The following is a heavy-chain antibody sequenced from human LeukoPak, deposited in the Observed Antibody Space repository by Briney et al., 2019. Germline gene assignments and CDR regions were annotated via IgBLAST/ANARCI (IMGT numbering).Heavy chain of an antibody. V-gene: IGHV3-9*01. Sequence: GGSLRLSCAASGFTFDDYAMHWVRQAPGKGLEWVSGISWNSGSIGYADSVKGRFTISRDNAKNSLYLQMNSLRAEDTALYYCAKDMVASNWYTYDYWGQGTLVTVSS. D-gene: IGHD6-13*01. CDR3: AKDMVASNWYTYDY. J-gene: IGHJ4*02. CDR2: ISWNSGSI. CDR1: GFTFDDYA.